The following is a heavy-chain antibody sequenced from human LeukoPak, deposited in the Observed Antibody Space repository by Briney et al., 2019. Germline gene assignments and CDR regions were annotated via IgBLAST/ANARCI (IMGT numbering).Heavy chain of an antibody. D-gene: IGHD6-19*01. CDR2: IDSDGSST. J-gene: IGHJ6*02. CDR1: GFTFSSNW. V-gene: IGHV3-74*01. Sequence: GGSLRLSCAASGFTFSSNWMHWVRQAPGKGLVWVSRIDSDGSSTSYADSVKGRFTISRDNAKNTLYLQMNSLRAEDTAVYYCARDTGYSSGWSPAGSYYGMDVWGQGTTVTVSS. CDR3: ARDTGYSSGWSPAGSYYGMDV.